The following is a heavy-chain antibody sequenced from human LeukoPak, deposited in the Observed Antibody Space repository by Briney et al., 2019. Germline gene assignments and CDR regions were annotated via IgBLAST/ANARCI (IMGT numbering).Heavy chain of an antibody. D-gene: IGHD6-19*01. CDR1: ASTFSGNW. J-gene: IGHJ4*02. Sequence: GGSLTLSCAASASTFSGNWMHWVRQAPGKGLEWVASIDQHGRDKYFLDSVKGRFTISRDNSKSSLYLQMNNLRAEDTAVYYCVRGSGWFFGFWGQGSLVTVPS. CDR2: IDQHGRDK. CDR3: VRGSGWFFGF. V-gene: IGHV3-7*01.